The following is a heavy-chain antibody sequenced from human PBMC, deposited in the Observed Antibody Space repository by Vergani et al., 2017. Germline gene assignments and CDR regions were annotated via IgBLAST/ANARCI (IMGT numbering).Heavy chain of an antibody. V-gene: IGHV1-2*06. CDR3: ARVWSVAIDY. CDR1: GYTFTGYY. Sequence: QVQLVQSGAEVKKPGASVKVSCKASGYTFTGYYMPWVRQAPGQGLDWMVRINPNRGGTNYAQKFQVRVTMTRDTAISTAYMELSRLGSDDTAVYYCARVWSVAIDYWGQGTLVTVSS. J-gene: IGHJ4*02. D-gene: IGHD5-12*01. CDR2: INPNRGGT.